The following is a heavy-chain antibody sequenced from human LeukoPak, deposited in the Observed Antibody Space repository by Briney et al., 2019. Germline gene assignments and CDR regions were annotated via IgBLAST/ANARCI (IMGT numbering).Heavy chain of an antibody. D-gene: IGHD2-15*01. CDR2: IYTSGST. J-gene: IGHJ4*02. CDR3: ASRGGPYTGQIEDY. V-gene: IGHV4-4*07. CDR1: GGSISRYY. Sequence: PSETLSLTCTVSGGSISRYYWSWIPQHAGKGLEWIGRIYTSGSTNYNPSLKSRVTMSVDTSKNQFSLKLSSVTAADTAVYYCASRGGPYTGQIEDYWGQGTLVTVSS.